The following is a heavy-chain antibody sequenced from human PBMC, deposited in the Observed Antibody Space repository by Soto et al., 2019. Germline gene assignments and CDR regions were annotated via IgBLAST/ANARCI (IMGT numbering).Heavy chain of an antibody. CDR3: ARVDCSSTSCPLWYYYGMDV. V-gene: IGHV3-33*01. D-gene: IGHD2-2*01. J-gene: IGHJ6*02. Sequence: QVQLVESGGGVVQPGRSLRLSCAASGFTFSSYGMHWVRQAPGKGLEWVAVIWYDGSNKYYADSVKSRFTISRDNSKNTLYLQMNSLRAEDTAVYYCARVDCSSTSCPLWYYYGMDVWGQGTTVTVSS. CDR2: IWYDGSNK. CDR1: GFTFSSYG.